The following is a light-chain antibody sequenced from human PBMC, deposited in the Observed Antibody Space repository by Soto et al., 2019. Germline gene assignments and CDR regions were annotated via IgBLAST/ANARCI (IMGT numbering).Light chain of an antibody. CDR3: SSYTNNITLV. V-gene: IGLV2-18*02. J-gene: IGLJ2*01. CDR2: EVS. Sequence: QSVLTQPPSVSGSPGQSVTISCTGTSSDVGSYNRVSWYQQPPGTAPKLMIYEVSNRPSGVPDRFSGSKSGNTASLTISGLQAEDEAEDYCSSYTNNITLVFGGGTKLTVL. CDR1: SSDVGSYNR.